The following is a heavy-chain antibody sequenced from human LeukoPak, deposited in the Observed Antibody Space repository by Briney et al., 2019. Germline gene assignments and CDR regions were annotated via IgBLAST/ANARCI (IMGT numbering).Heavy chain of an antibody. V-gene: IGHV4-59*08. Sequence: SETLSLTCTVSGGSLSSYYWSWIRQPPGKGLEWIGYIYYSGSTNYNPSLKSRVTISVDTSKNQFSLKLSSVTAADTAVYYCARHEATFDYWGQGTLVTVSS. CDR1: GGSLSSYY. J-gene: IGHJ4*02. CDR3: ARHEATFDY. CDR2: IYYSGST.